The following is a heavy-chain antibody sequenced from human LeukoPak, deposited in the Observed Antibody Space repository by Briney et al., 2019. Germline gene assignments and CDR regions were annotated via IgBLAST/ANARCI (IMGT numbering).Heavy chain of an antibody. D-gene: IGHD4-23*01. Sequence: PSETLSLTCTVYGGSFSSSNYYWGWIRQPPGQGLEWIGSIYDSGSTYYNPSLKSRVTISVDTSKNQFSLKLSSVTAADTAVYYCARKEDYGGPGWFDPWGQGTLVTVSS. V-gene: IGHV4-39*01. CDR2: IYDSGST. J-gene: IGHJ5*02. CDR1: GGSFSSSNYY. CDR3: ARKEDYGGPGWFDP.